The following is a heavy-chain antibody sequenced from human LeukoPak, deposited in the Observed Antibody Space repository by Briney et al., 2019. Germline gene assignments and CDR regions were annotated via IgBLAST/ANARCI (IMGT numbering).Heavy chain of an antibody. J-gene: IGHJ4*02. CDR1: GYTITDYY. CDR2: INPNSGGT. Sequence: ASVKVSCKAPGYTITDYYIHWVRQAPGQGLEWMGWINPNSGGTNYAQKFQGRVTMTSDTSISTAYMELSRLRSDDTAVYYCARVGGDSSGYQYWGQGTLVTVSS. D-gene: IGHD3-22*01. CDR3: ARVGGDSSGYQY. V-gene: IGHV1-2*02.